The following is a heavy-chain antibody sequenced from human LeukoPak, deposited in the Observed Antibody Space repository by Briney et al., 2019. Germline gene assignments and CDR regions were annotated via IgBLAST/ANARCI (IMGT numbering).Heavy chain of an antibody. V-gene: IGHV5-51*01. J-gene: IGHJ4*02. D-gene: IGHD3-22*01. CDR2: TYPGDSDT. CDR3: ARHAPYYYDSSGSADY. Sequence: GESLKISCKGSGYSFTSYWIGWVRQMPGKGLEWMGITYPGDSDTRYSPSFQGQVTISADKSISTAYLQWSSLKASDTAMYYCARHAPYYYDSSGSADYWGQGTLVTVSS. CDR1: GYSFTSYW.